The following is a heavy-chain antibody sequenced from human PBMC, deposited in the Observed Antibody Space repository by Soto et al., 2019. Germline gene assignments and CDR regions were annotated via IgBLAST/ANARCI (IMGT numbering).Heavy chain of an antibody. CDR3: ARDSMWFDP. J-gene: IGHJ5*02. CDR1: GGSISSYY. CDR2: IYYSGST. Sequence: SEPLSLTCTVSGGSISSYYWSWIRQPPGKGLKWIGYIYYSGSTNYNPSLKSRVTISVDTSKNQFSLKLSSVTAADTAVYYCARDSMWFDPWGQGTLVTVSS. V-gene: IGHV4-59*01.